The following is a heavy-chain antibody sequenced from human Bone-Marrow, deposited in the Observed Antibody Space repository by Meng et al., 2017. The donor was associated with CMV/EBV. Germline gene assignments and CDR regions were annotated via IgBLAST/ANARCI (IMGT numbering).Heavy chain of an antibody. CDR1: GFTFSSYS. CDR3: ASLWDAFDI. D-gene: IGHD2-21*01. V-gene: IGHV3-21*01. J-gene: IGHJ3*02. CDR2: ISSSSSYI. Sequence: GESLKISCTASGFTFSSYSMNWVRQAPGKGLEWVSSISSSSSYIYYADSVKGRFTISRDNAKNSLYLQMNSLRAEDTAVYYYASLWDAFDIWGQGTMVTVSS.